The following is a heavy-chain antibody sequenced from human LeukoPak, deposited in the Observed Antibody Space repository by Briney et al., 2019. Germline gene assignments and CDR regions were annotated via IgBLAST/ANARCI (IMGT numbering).Heavy chain of an antibody. CDR2: IYTSGST. CDR1: GGSISSGSYY. J-gene: IGHJ4*02. Sequence: SQTLSLTCTVSGGSISSGSYYWSWIRQPAGKGPELIGRIYTSGSTNYNPSLKSRVTISVDTSKNQFSLKLSSVTAADTAVYYCARLSSGYTYYFDYWGQGTLVTVSS. V-gene: IGHV4-61*02. CDR3: ARLSSGYTYYFDY. D-gene: IGHD3-22*01.